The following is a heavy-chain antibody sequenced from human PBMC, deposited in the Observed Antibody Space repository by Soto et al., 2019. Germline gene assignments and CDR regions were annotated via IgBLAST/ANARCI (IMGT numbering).Heavy chain of an antibody. V-gene: IGHV2-5*02. CDR3: ADCGCYSSSWFPDY. CDR2: IYWDDDK. CDR1: GFSLTTNGVG. J-gene: IGHJ4*02. Sequence: QITLKESGPSLVKPTQTLTLTCTFSGFSLTTNGVGVGWIRQSPGEALEWLALIYWDDDKRYSPSLKSRLTIKKDSSKNRVVLTMTNMDSVDTATYYCADCGCYSSSWFPDYWGQGTLVTVSS. D-gene: IGHD6-13*01.